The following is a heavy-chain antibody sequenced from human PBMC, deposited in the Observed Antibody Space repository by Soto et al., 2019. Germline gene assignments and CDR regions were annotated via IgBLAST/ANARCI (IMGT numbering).Heavy chain of an antibody. D-gene: IGHD6-13*01. CDR3: ARETGYTSTWTNWFDP. J-gene: IGHJ5*02. V-gene: IGHV3-21*01. CDR2: ISSGSDYT. Sequence: EVQLVESGGGLVKPGGSLRLSCAASGITFSTYSMNWVRQAPGKGLEWVSSISSGSDYTYYADSVKGRFTISRDNAKNSLYLQMNSLRAEDTAMYYCARETGYTSTWTNWFDPWGQGTLVTVSS. CDR1: GITFSTYS.